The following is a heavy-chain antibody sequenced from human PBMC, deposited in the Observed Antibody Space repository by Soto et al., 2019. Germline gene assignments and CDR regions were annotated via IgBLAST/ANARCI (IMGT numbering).Heavy chain of an antibody. J-gene: IGHJ4*02. Sequence: EVQLLESGGGLVQPGGSLRLSCAASGFTFSSYAMSWVRQAPGKGLEWVSAISGSGGSTYYADSVKGRFTISRDNSKNRLYLQMNSLRAEDTAVYYCAKFRWFVEPPAPDYFDYWGQGTLVTVSS. CDR1: GFTFSSYA. D-gene: IGHD3-10*01. CDR3: AKFRWFVEPPAPDYFDY. CDR2: ISGSGGST. V-gene: IGHV3-23*01.